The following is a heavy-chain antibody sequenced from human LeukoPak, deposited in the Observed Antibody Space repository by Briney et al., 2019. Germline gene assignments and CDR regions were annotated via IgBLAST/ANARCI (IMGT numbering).Heavy chain of an antibody. D-gene: IGHD6-13*01. CDR2: INHSGST. CDR3: ARVRNSSSWYVRYDY. V-gene: IGHV4-34*01. J-gene: IGHJ4*02. CDR1: GGSFSGYY. Sequence: SETLSLTCAVYGGSFSGYYWSWIRQPPGKGLEWIGEINHSGSTNHNPSLKSRVTISVDTSKNQFSLKLSSVTAADTAVYYCARVRNSSSWYVRYDYWGQGTLVTVSS.